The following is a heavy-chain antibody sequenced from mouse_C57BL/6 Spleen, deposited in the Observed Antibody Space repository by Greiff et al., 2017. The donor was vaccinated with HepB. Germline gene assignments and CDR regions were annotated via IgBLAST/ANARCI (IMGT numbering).Heavy chain of an antibody. CDR2: INPSNGGT. J-gene: IGHJ2*01. V-gene: IGHV1-53*01. CDR3: AREGD. Sequence: QVQLQQPGTELVKPGASVTLSCKASGYTFTSYWMHWVKQRPVQGLEWIGDINPSNGGTNYNEKFKGKATLTVDKSSSTADMQLSSLPSEDSAVYYGAREGDWGQGTTLTVSS. CDR1: GYTFTSYW.